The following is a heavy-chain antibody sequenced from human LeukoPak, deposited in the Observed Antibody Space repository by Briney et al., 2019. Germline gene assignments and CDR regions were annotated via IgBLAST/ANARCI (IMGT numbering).Heavy chain of an antibody. D-gene: IGHD3-10*01. Sequence: ASVKVSCKASGYTFTSYYMHWVRQAPGQGLEWMGIINPSGGSTSYAQKFQGRVTMTRDTSTSTVYMELSSLRSEDTAVYYCARDFGPTLRFGEFQNWFDPWGQGTLVTVSP. CDR2: INPSGGST. CDR1: GYTFTSYY. CDR3: ARDFGPTLRFGEFQNWFDP. V-gene: IGHV1-46*01. J-gene: IGHJ5*02.